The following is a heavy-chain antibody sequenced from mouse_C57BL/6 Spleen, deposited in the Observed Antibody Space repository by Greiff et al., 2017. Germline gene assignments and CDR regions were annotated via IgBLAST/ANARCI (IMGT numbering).Heavy chain of an antibody. CDR3: ASPSPRYYYAMDY. CDR2: INPNYGTT. Sequence: VHVKQSGPELVKPGASVKISCKASGYSFTDYNMNWVKQSNGKSLEWIGVINPNYGTTSYNQKFKGKATLTVDQSSSTAYMQLNSLTSEDSAVYYCASPSPRYYYAMDYWGQGTSVTVSS. CDR1: GYSFTDYN. D-gene: IGHD6-1*01. J-gene: IGHJ4*01. V-gene: IGHV1-39*01.